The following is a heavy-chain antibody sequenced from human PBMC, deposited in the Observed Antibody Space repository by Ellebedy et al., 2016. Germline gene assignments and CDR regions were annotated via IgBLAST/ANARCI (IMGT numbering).Heavy chain of an antibody. Sequence: SETLSLXCTVSGSSISSGYFWGWIRQPPGKGLQWIATIYHSGSTYYNPSLKSRVTISVDTSKNQFSLKLTSVTAADTAVYYCAKVGTPPYYYGSGSFNYYYGMDVWGQGTTVTVSS. CDR2: IYHSGST. CDR3: AKVGTPPYYYGSGSFNYYYGMDV. J-gene: IGHJ6*02. V-gene: IGHV4-38-2*02. D-gene: IGHD3-10*01. CDR1: GSSISSGYF.